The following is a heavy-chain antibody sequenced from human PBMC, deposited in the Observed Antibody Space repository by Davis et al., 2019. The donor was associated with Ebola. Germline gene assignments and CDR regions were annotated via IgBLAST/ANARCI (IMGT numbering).Heavy chain of an antibody. CDR3: AGDRNVTPVPYYYGMDV. CDR1: GFTFDDYA. D-gene: IGHD1-14*01. CDR2: ISWNSGSI. J-gene: IGHJ6*02. Sequence: GGSLRLSCAASGFTFDDYAMHWVRQAPGKGLEWVSGISWNSGSIGYADSVKGRFTISRDNSKNTLYLQMNRLRAEDTAVYYCAGDRNVTPVPYYYGMDVWGQGTTVTVSS. V-gene: IGHV3-9*01.